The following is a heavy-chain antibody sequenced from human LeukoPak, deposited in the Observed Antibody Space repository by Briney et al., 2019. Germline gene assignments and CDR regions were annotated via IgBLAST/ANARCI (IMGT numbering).Heavy chain of an antibody. Sequence: SGTLSLTCTVSGRSISSSSYYWGWLRQPPWNGLEWIGSSYYSGSTYYNPSLKSRVTISVDTSKHQFSLKLSSVTAADTAVYSCARATGSYHDSFDIWSQGTMVTVSS. J-gene: IGHJ3*02. CDR1: GRSISSSSYY. V-gene: IGHV4-39*01. CDR3: ARATGSYHDSFDI. CDR2: SYYSGST. D-gene: IGHD3-10*01.